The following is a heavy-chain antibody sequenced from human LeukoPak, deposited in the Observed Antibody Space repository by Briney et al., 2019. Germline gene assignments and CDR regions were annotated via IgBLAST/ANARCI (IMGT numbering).Heavy chain of an antibody. Sequence: SETLSLTCAVYGGCFSGYYWSWIRQPPGKGLEWIGEINHSGSTNYNPSLKSRVTISVDTSKNQFSLKLSSVTAADTAVYYCARGRNYDILTGYYRYWGQGTLVTVSS. CDR3: ARGRNYDILTGYYRY. CDR1: GGCFSGYY. D-gene: IGHD3-9*01. V-gene: IGHV4-34*01. J-gene: IGHJ4*02. CDR2: INHSGST.